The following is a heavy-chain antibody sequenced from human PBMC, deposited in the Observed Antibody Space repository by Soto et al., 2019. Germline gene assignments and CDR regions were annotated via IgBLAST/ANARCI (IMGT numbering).Heavy chain of an antibody. Sequence: PSETLSLTCTVSGGSISSGDYYWSWIRQPPGKGLEWIGYIYYSGSTYYNPSLKSRVTISVDTSKNQFSLKLSSVTAAGTAVYYCAREHRQGGMDVWGQGTTVTVSS. V-gene: IGHV4-30-4*01. CDR1: GGSISSGDYY. CDR3: AREHRQGGMDV. CDR2: IYYSGST. J-gene: IGHJ6*02.